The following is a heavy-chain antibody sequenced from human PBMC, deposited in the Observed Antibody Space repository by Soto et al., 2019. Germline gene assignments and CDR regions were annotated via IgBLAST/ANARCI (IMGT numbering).Heavy chain of an antibody. V-gene: IGHV2-5*02. CDR1: GFSISASGVG. CDR2: TYWDDDN. CDR3: AHRRGGYNWDDGYFDY. Sequence: SGPTLVNPTETLTLTCSFSGFSISASGVGVGWIRQPPGKALEWLAFTYWDDDNRYNPFLKSRLTVAKHTSKNLVVLLMADMDPDDTATYYCAHRRGGYNWDDGYFDYWGQGTPVTVSS. D-gene: IGHD1-20*01. J-gene: IGHJ4*02.